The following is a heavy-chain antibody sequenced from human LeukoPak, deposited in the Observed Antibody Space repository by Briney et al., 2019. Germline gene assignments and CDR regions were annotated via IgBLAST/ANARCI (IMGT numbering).Heavy chain of an antibody. D-gene: IGHD5-12*01. CDR3: AKEATERVATTLDY. J-gene: IGHJ4*02. CDR1: GITLSNYG. V-gene: IGHV3-30*18. Sequence: GGSLRLSCAASGITLSNYGMHWVRQAPGKGLEWVTVISYDGRIQKYVDSVKGRFTISRDKSKSTLYLQMSSLRPDDTAVYYCAKEATERVATTLDYWGQGALVTVSS. CDR2: ISYDGRIQ.